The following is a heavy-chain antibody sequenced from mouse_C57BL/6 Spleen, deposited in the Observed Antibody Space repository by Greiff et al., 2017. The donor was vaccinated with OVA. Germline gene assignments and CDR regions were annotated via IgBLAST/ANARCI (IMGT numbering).Heavy chain of an antibody. CDR2: IDPETGGT. J-gene: IGHJ2*01. V-gene: IGHV1-15*01. D-gene: IGHD4-1*01. CDR3: TQANWEDY. Sequence: VQLVESGAELVRPGASVTLSCKASGYTFTDYEMHWVKQTPVHGLEWIGAIDPETGGTAYNQKFKGKAILTADKSSSTAYMELRSLTSEDSAVYYCTQANWEDYWGQGTTLTVSS. CDR1: GYTFTDYE.